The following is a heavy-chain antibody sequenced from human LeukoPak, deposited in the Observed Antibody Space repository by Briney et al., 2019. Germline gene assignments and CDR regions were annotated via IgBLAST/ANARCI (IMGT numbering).Heavy chain of an antibody. CDR1: GFTFSSYG. J-gene: IGHJ4*02. D-gene: IGHD3-10*01. CDR2: ISYDGSNK. Sequence: GRSLRLSCAASGFTFSSYGMHWVRQAPGKGLEWVAVISYDGSNKYYADSVKGRFTISRDNSKNTLYLQMNSLRAEDTAVYYCAKDFGRGSWSPLDYWGQGTMVTVSS. CDR3: AKDFGRGSWSPLDY. V-gene: IGHV3-30*18.